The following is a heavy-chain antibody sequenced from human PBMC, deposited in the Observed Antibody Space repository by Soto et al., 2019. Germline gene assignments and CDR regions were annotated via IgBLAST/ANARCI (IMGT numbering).Heavy chain of an antibody. J-gene: IGHJ4*02. CDR1: GGSFSGYY. V-gene: IGHV4-34*01. Sequence: SETLSLTCAVYGGSFSGYYWSWIRQPPGKGLEWIGEINHSGSTNYNPSLKSRVTISVDTSKNQFSLKLSSVTAADTAVYYCARGLGYCSSTSCYTHPFLYSNYVYFDYWGQGTLVTVSS. CDR3: ARGLGYCSSTSCYTHPFLYSNYVYFDY. CDR2: INHSGST. D-gene: IGHD2-2*02.